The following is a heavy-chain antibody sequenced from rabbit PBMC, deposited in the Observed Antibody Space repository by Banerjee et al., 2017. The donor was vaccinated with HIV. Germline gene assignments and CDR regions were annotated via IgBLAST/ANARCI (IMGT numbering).Heavy chain of an antibody. J-gene: IGHJ4*01. D-gene: IGHD1-1*01. CDR2: IYTSSGST. CDR3: ARGDYDANYFNL. V-gene: IGHV1S45*01. Sequence: QEQLEESGGDLVKPEGSLTLTCTASGFSFSSSYYMCWVRQAPGKGLEWIACIYTSSGSTWYASWVNGRFSISKTSSTTVTLQMTSLTAADTATYFCARGDYDANYFNLWGPGTLVTVS. CDR1: GFSFSSSYY.